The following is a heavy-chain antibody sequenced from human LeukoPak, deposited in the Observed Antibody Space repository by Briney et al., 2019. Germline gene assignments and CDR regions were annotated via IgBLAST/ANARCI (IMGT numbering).Heavy chain of an antibody. CDR3: ARTTYKWIPFDY. CDR1: GSSFTSYW. V-gene: IGHV5-51*01. D-gene: IGHD1-1*01. J-gene: IGHJ4*02. Sequence: GESLQISCKGSGSSFTSYWIGWVRQVPGKGLEWMGIIYPGDSDTRYSPSFQGQVTISADKSISTAYLQWSSLKASDTAMYYCARTTYKWIPFDYWGQGTLVTVSS. CDR2: IYPGDSDT.